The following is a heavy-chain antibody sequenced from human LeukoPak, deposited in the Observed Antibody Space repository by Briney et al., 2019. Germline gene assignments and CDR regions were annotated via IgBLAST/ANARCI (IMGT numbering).Heavy chain of an antibody. J-gene: IGHJ3*02. CDR3: ARELDHGDI. V-gene: IGHV4-38-2*02. CDR1: GYSISSGYY. Sequence: PSETLSLTCTVSGYSISSGYYWGWIRQPPGKGLEWIGSIYHSGSTYYNPSLKSRVAISVDTSKNQFSLKLSSVTAADTAVYYCARELDHGDIWGQGTMVTVSS. D-gene: IGHD3/OR15-3a*01. CDR2: IYHSGST.